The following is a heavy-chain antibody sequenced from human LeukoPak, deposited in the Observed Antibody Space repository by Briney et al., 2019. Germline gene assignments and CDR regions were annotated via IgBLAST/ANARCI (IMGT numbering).Heavy chain of an antibody. CDR3: ARIMGDAVLTGLNYGMDV. CDR1: GGSISSGDYY. D-gene: IGHD3-9*01. J-gene: IGHJ6*02. Sequence: PSETLSLTCTVSGGSISSGDYYWSWIRQHPGKGLEYIGYIYYSGSPYYNPSLKSRITISVDTSKNQFSLKLSSVTAADTAVYYCARIMGDAVLTGLNYGMDVWGQGTTVTVSS. CDR2: IYYSGSP. V-gene: IGHV4-31*03.